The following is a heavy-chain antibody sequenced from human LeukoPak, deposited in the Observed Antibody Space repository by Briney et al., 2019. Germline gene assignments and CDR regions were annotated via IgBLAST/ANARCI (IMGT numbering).Heavy chain of an antibody. J-gene: IGHJ4*02. D-gene: IGHD3-3*01. V-gene: IGHV3-30*03. CDR3: ARGPRGHVFNWDQNLESY. Sequence: GGSLRLSCAASGFTFSSYGMHWVRQAPGKGLEWVAVISYDGSDKYYAVSVKGRFTISRDNSKNSLYLQMNSLRAEDTAVYYCARGPRGHVFNWDQNLESYWGQGTLVTVSS. CDR1: GFTFSSYG. CDR2: ISYDGSDK.